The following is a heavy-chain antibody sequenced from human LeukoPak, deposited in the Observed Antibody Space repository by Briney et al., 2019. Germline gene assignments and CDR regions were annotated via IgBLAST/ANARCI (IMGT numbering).Heavy chain of an antibody. D-gene: IGHD4-17*01. J-gene: IGHJ4*02. CDR2: ISSNGGST. CDR3: VKDQWATVTSYFDY. CDR1: GFTFSSYA. V-gene: IGHV3-64D*06. Sequence: AGGSLRLSCSASGFTFSSYAMHWVRQAPGKGLEYVSAISSNGGSTYYADSVKGRFTISRDNSKNTLYLQMSSLRAEDTAVCYCVKDQWATVTSYFDYWGQGTLVTVSS.